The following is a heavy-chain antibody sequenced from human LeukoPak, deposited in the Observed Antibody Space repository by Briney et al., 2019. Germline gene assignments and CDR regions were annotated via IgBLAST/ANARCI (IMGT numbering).Heavy chain of an antibody. CDR1: GFTFSSYW. D-gene: IGHD5-12*01. J-gene: IGHJ4*02. V-gene: IGHV3-7*03. Sequence: GGSLRLSCAASGFTFSSYWMSWVRQAPGKGLEWVANIKQDGSEKYYVDSVKGRFTISRDNAKNSLYLQMNSLRAEDTAVYYCARPNVGYSGYVSWVFDYWGQGTLVTVSS. CDR3: ARPNVGYSGYVSWVFDY. CDR2: IKQDGSEK.